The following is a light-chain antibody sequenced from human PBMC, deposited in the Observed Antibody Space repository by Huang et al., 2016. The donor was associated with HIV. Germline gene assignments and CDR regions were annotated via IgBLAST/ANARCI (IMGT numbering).Light chain of an antibody. J-gene: IGKJ4*01. CDR1: PSVGGK. Sequence: ILLTQFPATLSVSPGQRVTLSCRASPSVGGKLAWYQQRPGQAPRLLIYCASTRVPTIPDRFSGSGSGTEFTLTISSLQSEDFAVYYCQQYDTWPPLTFGGGTKV. CDR3: QQYDTWPPLT. V-gene: IGKV3-15*01. CDR2: CAS.